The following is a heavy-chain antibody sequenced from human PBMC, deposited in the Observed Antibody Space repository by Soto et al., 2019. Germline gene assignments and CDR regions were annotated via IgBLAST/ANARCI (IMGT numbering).Heavy chain of an antibody. Sequence: GVSLRLSCAASGFTFTYYSMRWIRQAPGKGLEWLAFIDSRGRTLSYADSVQGRFTISRDNAKNSLYLQMHSLRADDTAVYYCARQAARHCSDSWGQGDVVTVAS. V-gene: IGHV3-11*01. CDR2: IDSRGRTL. J-gene: IGHJ4*02. CDR3: ARQAARHCSDS. CDR1: GFTFTYYS. D-gene: IGHD6-6*01.